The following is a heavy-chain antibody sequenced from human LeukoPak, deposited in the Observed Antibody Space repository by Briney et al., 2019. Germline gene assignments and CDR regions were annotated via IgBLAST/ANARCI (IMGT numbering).Heavy chain of an antibody. V-gene: IGHV3-23*01. D-gene: IGHD5-24*01. CDR2: ISGSGGST. CDR3: ARDGGDGYNSDAFDI. J-gene: IGHJ3*02. CDR1: GFTFSSYA. Sequence: GGSLRLSCAASGFTFSSYAMSWVRQAPGKGLEWVSAISGSGGSTYYADSVKGRFTISRDNSKNTLYLQMNSLRAEDTAVYYCARDGGDGYNSDAFDIWGQGTMVTVSS.